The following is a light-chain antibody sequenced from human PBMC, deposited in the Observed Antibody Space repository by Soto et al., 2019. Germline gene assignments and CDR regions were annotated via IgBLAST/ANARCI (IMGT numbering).Light chain of an antibody. CDR2: EAS. J-gene: IGKJ4*01. Sequence: DTQMTQSPSFLSASVGDRVTITCQASHDSNNFLKWFHQKPGKAPKLLIQEASNLETGVPSRFSGAGSGTEFSLSISSLQPEDIATYYCQQYDNLLLTFGGGAEVEIK. CDR1: HDSNNF. V-gene: IGKV1-33*01. CDR3: QQYDNLLLT.